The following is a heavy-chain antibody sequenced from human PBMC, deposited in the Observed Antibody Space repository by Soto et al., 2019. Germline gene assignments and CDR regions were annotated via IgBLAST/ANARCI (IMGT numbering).Heavy chain of an antibody. CDR1: GFTVSSTY. Sequence: PGESLKISCAASGFTVSSTYMSWVRQAPGKGLEWVSLIYSGGSTYYADSAKGRFTISRDNSKNTLYLQMNSLRAEDTAVYYCARVTYYYDSSGSWAYDAFDIWGQGTMVTVSS. CDR3: ARVTYYYDSSGSWAYDAFDI. V-gene: IGHV3-66*01. J-gene: IGHJ3*02. CDR2: IYSGGST. D-gene: IGHD3-22*01.